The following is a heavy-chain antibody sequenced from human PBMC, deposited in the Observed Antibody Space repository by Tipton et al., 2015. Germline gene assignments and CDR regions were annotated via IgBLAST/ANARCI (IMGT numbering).Heavy chain of an antibody. D-gene: IGHD3-9*01. V-gene: IGHV4-38-2*01. J-gene: IGHJ4*02. CDR1: AYSISNDYY. Sequence: TLSLTCAVSAYSISNDYYWGWIRQPPGKGLEWIGSISHSGNTYYNPSLKSRVTMSRDTSKNQFSLKLTSVTAADTAVYYCACQDYDSLTRDYQTVDYWGQGTLVTVSS. CDR3: ACQDYDSLTRDYQTVDY. CDR2: ISHSGNT.